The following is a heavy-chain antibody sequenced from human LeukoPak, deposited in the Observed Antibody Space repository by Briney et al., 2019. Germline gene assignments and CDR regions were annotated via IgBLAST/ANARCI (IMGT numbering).Heavy chain of an antibody. D-gene: IGHD4-17*01. Sequence: SETLSLTCTVSGGSISSYYWSWIRQPPGKGLEWIGFIYDSGSTNYNPSLKSPVTMSVDTSKNNFSLKLSSVTAADSAVYYCARATTTVTSKVSAFDIWGQGTMVTVSS. J-gene: IGHJ3*02. V-gene: IGHV4-59*01. CDR1: GGSISSYY. CDR3: ARATTTVTSKVSAFDI. CDR2: IYDSGST.